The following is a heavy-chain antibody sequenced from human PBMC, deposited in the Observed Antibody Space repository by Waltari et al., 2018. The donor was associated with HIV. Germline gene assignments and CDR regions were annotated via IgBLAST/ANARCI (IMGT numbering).Heavy chain of an antibody. J-gene: IGHJ4*02. V-gene: IGHV3-72*01. Sequence: EVHLVESGGGLVQPGGSLRLSCAASGFTFSDHYMDWVRQAPGKGVGGVARRRNRTNGNTTEYVASVRGRFIISRDDSKNSLYLQMNSLRTEDTAVYVCVGGVTGSVFDYWGQGTLVTVSS. CDR2: RRNRTNGNTT. CDR1: GFTFSDHY. CDR3: VGGVTGSVFDY. D-gene: IGHD1-20*01.